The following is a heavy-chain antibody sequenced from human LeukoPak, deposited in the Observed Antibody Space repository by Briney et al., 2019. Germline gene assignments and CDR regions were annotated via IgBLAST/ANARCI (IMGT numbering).Heavy chain of an antibody. CDR1: RFGFSTYW. CDR2: INQDGSEE. CDR3: ASLVATMT. D-gene: IGHD5-12*01. V-gene: IGHV3-7*01. Sequence: GGSLRLSCTASRFGFSTYWMSWARQAPGKGLEWVANINQDGSEEYYMDSVRGRFTISRDNAKNSLYLQMNSLRAEDTAVYYCASLVATMTWGQGTLVTVSS. J-gene: IGHJ4*02.